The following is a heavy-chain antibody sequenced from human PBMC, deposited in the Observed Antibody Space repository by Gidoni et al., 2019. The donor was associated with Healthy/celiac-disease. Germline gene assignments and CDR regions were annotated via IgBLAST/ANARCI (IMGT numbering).Heavy chain of an antibody. CDR2: FDPEDGET. J-gene: IGHJ6*02. CDR1: GSTLTELS. D-gene: IGHD6-19*01. Sequence: QVQLVQSGAEVKKPGASVKVSCKVSGSTLTELSMHWVRQAPGKGLEWMGGFDPEDGETIYAQKFQGRVTMTEDTSTDTAYMELSSLRSEDTAVYYCATLAPGYSSGGGFWYYGMDVWGQGTTVTVSS. CDR3: ATLAPGYSSGGGFWYYGMDV. V-gene: IGHV1-24*01.